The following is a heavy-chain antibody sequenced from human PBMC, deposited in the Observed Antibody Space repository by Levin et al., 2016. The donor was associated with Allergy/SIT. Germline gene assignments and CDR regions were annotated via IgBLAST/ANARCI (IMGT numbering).Heavy chain of an antibody. CDR1: GGTFGNYA. V-gene: IGHV1-69*13. CDR3: ARCNNIVVVPSARGPYYYYYMDV. J-gene: IGHJ6*03. D-gene: IGHD2-21*01. Sequence: SVKVSCKTSGGTFGNYAISWVRQAPGQGLEWMGGTIPLFGTADYAQKFQGRVTITADESTNTAYMELSSLRSEDTAVYYCARCNNIVVVPSARGPYYYYYMDVWGKGTTVTVSS. CDR2: TIPLFGTA.